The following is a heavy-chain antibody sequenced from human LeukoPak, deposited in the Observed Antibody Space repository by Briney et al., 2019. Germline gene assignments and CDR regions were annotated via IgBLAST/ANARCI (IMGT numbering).Heavy chain of an antibody. Sequence: PGGSLRLSCAASGFTFSSFAMSWVRQAPGKGLEWVANIKQDGSEKYYVDSVKGRFTISRDNAKNSLYLQMNSLRAEDTAVYYCARTLTIFGVVIPFDYWGQGTLVTVSS. CDR1: GFTFSSFA. J-gene: IGHJ4*02. CDR2: IKQDGSEK. CDR3: ARTLTIFGVVIPFDY. V-gene: IGHV3-7*01. D-gene: IGHD3-3*01.